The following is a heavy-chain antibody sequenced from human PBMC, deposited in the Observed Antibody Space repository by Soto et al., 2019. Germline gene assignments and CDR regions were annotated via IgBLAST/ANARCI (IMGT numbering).Heavy chain of an antibody. D-gene: IGHD3-22*01. CDR1: GGTFSSYA. Sequence: QVQLVQSGAEVKKPGSSVKVSCKASGGTFSSYAISWVRQAPGQGLEWMGGIIPIFGTANYAQKFQGRVTITADKSTSTAYMELSSLRSEDTAVYYCAREGNYYDSSGYSYFDYWGQGTLVTVSS. CDR3: AREGNYYDSSGYSYFDY. CDR2: IIPIFGTA. V-gene: IGHV1-69*06. J-gene: IGHJ4*02.